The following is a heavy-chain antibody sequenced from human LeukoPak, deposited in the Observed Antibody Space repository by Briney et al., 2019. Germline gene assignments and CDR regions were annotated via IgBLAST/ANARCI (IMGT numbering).Heavy chain of an antibody. Sequence: GRSLRLSCAASGFTFSSYWMSWVRQAPGKWLEWVANIKQDGSEKYYVDSVKGRFTISRDNAKNSLYLQMNSLRAEDTAVYYCARDRRGRYDILTGYSGFDYWGQGTLVTVSS. CDR3: ARDRRGRYDILTGYSGFDY. CDR1: GFTFSSYW. J-gene: IGHJ4*02. D-gene: IGHD3-9*01. CDR2: IKQDGSEK. V-gene: IGHV3-7*01.